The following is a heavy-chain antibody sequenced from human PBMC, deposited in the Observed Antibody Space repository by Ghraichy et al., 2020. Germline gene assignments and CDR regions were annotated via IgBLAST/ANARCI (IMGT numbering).Heavy chain of an antibody. J-gene: IGHJ6*03. CDR3: VKEGYSYGYDYYYYYMDV. CDR1: GFTFSSYA. CDR2: ISSNGGST. D-gene: IGHD5-18*01. Sequence: GGSLRLSCSASGFTFSSYAMHWVRQAPGKGLEYVSAISSNGGSTYYADSVKGRFTISRDNSKNTLYLQMSSLRAEDTAVYYCVKEGYSYGYDYYYYYMDVWGKGTTVTVSS. V-gene: IGHV3-64D*06.